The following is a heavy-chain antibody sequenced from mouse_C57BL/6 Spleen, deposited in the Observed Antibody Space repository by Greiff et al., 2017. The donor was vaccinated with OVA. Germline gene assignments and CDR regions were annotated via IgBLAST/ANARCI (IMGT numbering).Heavy chain of an antibody. CDR1: GFTFSDYY. CDR3: AAGGLDKYYAMDY. CDR2: ISNGGGST. V-gene: IGHV5-12*01. Sequence: EVMLVESGGGLVQPGGSLKLSCAASGFTFSDYYMYWVRQTPEKRLEWVAYISNGGGSTYYPDTVKGRFTISRDNAKNTLYLQMSRLKSEDTAMYYCAAGGLDKYYAMDYWGQGTSVTVSS. D-gene: IGHD2-4*01. J-gene: IGHJ4*01.